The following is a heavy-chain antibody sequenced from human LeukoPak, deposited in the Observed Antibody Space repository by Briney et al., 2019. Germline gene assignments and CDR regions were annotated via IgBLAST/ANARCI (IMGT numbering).Heavy chain of an antibody. CDR2: IYYSGST. V-gene: IGHV4-59*01. D-gene: IGHD3-22*01. CDR3: ARAQYYYDSSVQFQH. Sequence: GSLRLSCAASGFTFSSYSMNWVRQAPGKGLEWIGYIYYSGSTNYNPSLKSRVTISVDTSKNQFSLKLSSVTAADTAVYYCARAQYYYDSSVQFQHWGQGTLVTVSS. CDR1: GFTFSSYS. J-gene: IGHJ1*01.